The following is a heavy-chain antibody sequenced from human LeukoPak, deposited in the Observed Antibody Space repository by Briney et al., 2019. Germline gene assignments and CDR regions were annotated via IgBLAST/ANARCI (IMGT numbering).Heavy chain of an antibody. CDR2: ISGSGGST. V-gene: IGHV3-23*01. Sequence: PGGSLRLSCRPSGFIFSSYVVNGLRQAPGKGLEWVSTISGSGGSTYYADSVKGRFSISRDNSKNTLYLQRSSRRAEDTAVYYCAKDRGRYYDSSGFYWGYYFDSWGRGIPVIVST. CDR3: AKDRGRYYDSSGFYWGYYFDS. D-gene: IGHD3-22*01. CDR1: GFIFSSYV. J-gene: IGHJ4*02.